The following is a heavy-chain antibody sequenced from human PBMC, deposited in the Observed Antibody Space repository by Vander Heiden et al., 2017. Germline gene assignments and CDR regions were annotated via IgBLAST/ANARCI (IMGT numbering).Heavy chain of an antibody. V-gene: IGHV4-59*01. CDR2: IYYSGST. CDR1: GGSISSYY. Sequence: QVQLQEPGPGLVKPSETLPPTCTISGGSISSYYWSWIRQPPGKGLEWIGYIYYSGSTNYNPSLKSRVTISVDTSKNQFSLKLSSVTAADTAVYYCARGGSYSGTVDYWGQGTLVTVSS. CDR3: ARGGSYSGTVDY. J-gene: IGHJ4*02. D-gene: IGHD1-26*01.